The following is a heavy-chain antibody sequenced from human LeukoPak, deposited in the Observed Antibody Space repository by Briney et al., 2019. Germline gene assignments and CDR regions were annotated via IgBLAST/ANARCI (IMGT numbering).Heavy chain of an antibody. V-gene: IGHV4-30-2*01. J-gene: IGHJ4*02. CDR3: AKSTSFYLDS. CDR2: IYHSGST. CDR1: GGSISSGGYY. Sequence: PSQTLSLTCTVSGGSISSGGYYWSWIRQPPGKGLEWIGYIYHSGSTYYNPSLKSRVTISVDRSKNQFSLKLSSVTAADTAVYYCAKSTSFYLDSWGQGTLVTVSS.